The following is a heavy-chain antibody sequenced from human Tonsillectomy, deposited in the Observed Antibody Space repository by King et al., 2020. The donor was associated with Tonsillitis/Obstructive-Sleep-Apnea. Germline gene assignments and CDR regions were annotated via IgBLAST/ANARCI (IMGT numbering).Heavy chain of an antibody. CDR1: GFTFRSYA. CDR3: AKMGGWNYHLQSDYFDY. J-gene: IGHJ4*02. CDR2: IGTDGVST. Sequence: VQLVESGGGLVQPGGSLRLSCAASGFTFRSYAMSWVRQAPGKGLEWVSAIGTDGVSTYYADSVKARFTISRDNSKNTLFLQMNSLGAEDTAIYYCAKMGGWNYHLQSDYFDYWGQGTLVTVSS. D-gene: IGHD6-19*01. V-gene: IGHV3-23*04.